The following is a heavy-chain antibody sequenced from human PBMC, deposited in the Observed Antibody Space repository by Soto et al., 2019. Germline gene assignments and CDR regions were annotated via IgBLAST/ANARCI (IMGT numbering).Heavy chain of an antibody. D-gene: IGHD3-10*01. CDR1: GYTFTSYA. J-gene: IGHJ5*02. CDR2: INAGNGNT. Sequence: QVQLVQSGAEVKKPGASVKVSCKASGYTFTSYAMHWVRQAPGQRLEWMGWINAGNGNTKYSQKFQGRVTITRDTAANPPYRELSSLRSEDTAVYYCARDRRITTVRGVIYPSWFDPWGQGTLVTVSS. V-gene: IGHV1-3*01. CDR3: ARDRRITTVRGVIYPSWFDP.